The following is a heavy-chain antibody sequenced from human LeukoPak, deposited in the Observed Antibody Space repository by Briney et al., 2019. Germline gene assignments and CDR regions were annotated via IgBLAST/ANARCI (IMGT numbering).Heavy chain of an antibody. Sequence: GGSLRLSCAASGFTVSSNYMSWVRQAPGKGLEWVSVIYSGGSTYYADSVKGRFTISRDNSKNTLYLQMNSLRAEDTAVYYCAKRGYSSGWYSSYYYMDVWGKGTTVTISS. V-gene: IGHV3-66*01. CDR3: AKRGYSSGWYSSYYYMDV. D-gene: IGHD6-19*01. CDR1: GFTVSSNY. CDR2: IYSGGST. J-gene: IGHJ6*03.